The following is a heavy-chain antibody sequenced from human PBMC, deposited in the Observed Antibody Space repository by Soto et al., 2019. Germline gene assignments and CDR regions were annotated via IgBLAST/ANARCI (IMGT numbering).Heavy chain of an antibody. V-gene: IGHV4-30-4*01. J-gene: IGHJ6*02. D-gene: IGHD3-10*01. CDR3: ARALTYGSAGYYYGMDV. Sequence: SETLSLTCTVSGGSISSGDYYWSWIRQPPGKGLEWIGYIYYSGSTYYNPSLKSRVTISVDTSKNQFSLKLSSVTAADTAVYYCARALTYGSAGYYYGMDVWGQGTTVTVSS. CDR2: IYYSGST. CDR1: GGSISSGDYY.